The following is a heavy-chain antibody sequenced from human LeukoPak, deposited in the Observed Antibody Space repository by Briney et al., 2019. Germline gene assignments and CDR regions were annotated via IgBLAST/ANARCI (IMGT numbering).Heavy chain of an antibody. D-gene: IGHD4/OR15-4a*01. CDR1: GFAFSSYS. Sequence: KPGGSLRLSCAASGFAFSSYSMNWVRQAPGKGLEWVSSISSGSSYIYYADSVKGRFTISRDNAKNSLYLQMNSLRAEDTALYYCARYGGNAFDVWGQGTMVTVSS. CDR3: ARYGGNAFDV. CDR2: ISSGSSYI. J-gene: IGHJ3*01. V-gene: IGHV3-21*01.